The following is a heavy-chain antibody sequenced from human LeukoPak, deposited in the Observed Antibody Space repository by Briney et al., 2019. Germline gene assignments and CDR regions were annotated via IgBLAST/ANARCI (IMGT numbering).Heavy chain of an antibody. CDR3: ARVPAATRGAWWFDP. D-gene: IGHD2-2*01. V-gene: IGHV4-59*01. CDR1: GGSISSYY. Sequence: KSSETLSLTCTVSGGSISSYYWSWIRQPPGKGLEWIGYIYYSGSTNYNPSLKSRVTISVDTSKNQFSLKLSSVTAADTAVYYCARVPAATRGAWWFDPWGQGTLVTVSS. J-gene: IGHJ5*02. CDR2: IYYSGST.